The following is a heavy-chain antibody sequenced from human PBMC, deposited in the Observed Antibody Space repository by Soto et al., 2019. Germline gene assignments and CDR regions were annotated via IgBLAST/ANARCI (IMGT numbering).Heavy chain of an antibody. CDR2: IYYSGST. V-gene: IGHV4-59*01. CDR3: ARSIVATINWFDP. J-gene: IGHJ5*02. Sequence: PSETLSLTCTVSGGSISSYYWSWIRQPPGKGLEWIGYIYYSGSTNYNPSLKSRVTISVDTSKNQLSLKLSSVTAADTAVYYCARSIVATINWFDPWGQGTLVTVSS. D-gene: IGHD5-12*01. CDR1: GGSISSYY.